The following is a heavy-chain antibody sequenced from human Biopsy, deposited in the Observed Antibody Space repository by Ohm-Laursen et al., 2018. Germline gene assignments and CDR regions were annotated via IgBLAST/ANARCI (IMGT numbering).Heavy chain of an antibody. Sequence: SQTLSLTCAVSGGSISSGGYYWGWIRQHPGKGLEWIGHMYYSGSTYYNPSLKSRITISVDTSKNQFSLKLSSVTAADTAVYYCAGLVTGFTDPWGQGTLVTVSS. CDR3: AGLVTGFTDP. CDR1: GGSISSGGYY. CDR2: MYYSGST. D-gene: IGHD3-9*01. V-gene: IGHV4-31*11. J-gene: IGHJ5*02.